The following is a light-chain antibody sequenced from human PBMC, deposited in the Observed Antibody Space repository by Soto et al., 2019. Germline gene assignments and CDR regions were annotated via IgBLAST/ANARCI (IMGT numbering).Light chain of an antibody. J-gene: IGKJ1*01. Sequence: DIELTQSPGTLSVSPGDRATLSCRASQSVSSSHLGWYQKTPGQAPMLIIYSASSRATGLPGRFSGSGSGIDFTSTNRGVEPKYFAVYYCQRYGGFGQGTKVEIK. CDR3: QRYGG. CDR2: SAS. V-gene: IGKV3-20*01. CDR1: QSVSSSH.